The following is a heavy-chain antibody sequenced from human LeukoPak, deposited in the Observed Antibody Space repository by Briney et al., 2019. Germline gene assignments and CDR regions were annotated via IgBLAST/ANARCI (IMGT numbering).Heavy chain of an antibody. CDR2: IYYSGST. V-gene: IGHV4-59*01. Sequence: SETLSLTCTVSGGSISSYYWSWIRQPPRKGLEWIGYIYYSGSTNYNPSLKSRVTISVDTSKNQFSLKLSSVTAADTAVYYCARVQDTAMAFDYWGQGTLVTVSS. D-gene: IGHD5-18*01. J-gene: IGHJ4*02. CDR3: ARVQDTAMAFDY. CDR1: GGSISSYY.